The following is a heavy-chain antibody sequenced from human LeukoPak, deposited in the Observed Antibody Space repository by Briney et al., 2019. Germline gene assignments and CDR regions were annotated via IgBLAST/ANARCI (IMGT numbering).Heavy chain of an antibody. D-gene: IGHD2-21*02. CDR3: ATGGGHYYDH. CDR1: GFTFSSYA. J-gene: IGHJ4*02. Sequence: GGSLRLSCAASGFTFSSYAMHWVRQAPGKGLERVAVAYGDGSNKFYADSVKGRFTISKDISKSTLYVQMDNLRAEDTALYYCATGGGHYYDHWGQGTLVTVSS. V-gene: IGHV3-30*04. CDR2: AYGDGSNK.